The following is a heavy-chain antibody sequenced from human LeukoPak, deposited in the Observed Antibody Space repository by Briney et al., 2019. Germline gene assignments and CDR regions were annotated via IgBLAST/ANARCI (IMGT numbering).Heavy chain of an antibody. V-gene: IGHV3-20*04. CDR1: GFSFDDYG. D-gene: IGHD2-2*01. Sequence: GGSLRLSCAASGFSFDDYGLTWVRQAPGKGLEWVSGINWNGDSTDYADSVKGRFTISRDNAKNSLYLQMNSLRAEDTAVYYCARDGVVVVPAANTNYYYYYGMDVWGQGTTVTVSS. J-gene: IGHJ6*02. CDR3: ARDGVVVVPAANTNYYYYYGMDV. CDR2: INWNGDST.